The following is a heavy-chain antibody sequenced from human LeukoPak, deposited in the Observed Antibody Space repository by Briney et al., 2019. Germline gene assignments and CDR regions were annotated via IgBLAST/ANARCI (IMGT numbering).Heavy chain of an antibody. J-gene: IGHJ4*02. D-gene: IGHD3-3*01. V-gene: IGHV4-61*02. CDR1: GGSISSGSYY. Sequence: TSETLSLTCTVSGGSISSGSYYWSWIRQPAGKGLEWIGRIYTSGNTNYNPSLKSRVIISVDTSKNQFSLKLSSVTAADTAVYYCARGLSGFWNNYDDYWGQGTLVTVSS. CDR3: ARGLSGFWNNYDDY. CDR2: IYTSGNT.